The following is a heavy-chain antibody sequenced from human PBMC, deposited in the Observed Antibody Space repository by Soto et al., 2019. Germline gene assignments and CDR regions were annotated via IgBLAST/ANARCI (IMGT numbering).Heavy chain of an antibody. Sequence: GGSLRLSCAASGFTFGSYGMHWVRQAPDKGLERVAVISYDGSNKYYADSVKGRFTISRDNSKNTLYLQMNSLRAEDTAVYYCAKGGEYYDFWSGSTYYYYMDVWGKGTTVTVSS. CDR1: GFTFGSYG. J-gene: IGHJ6*03. D-gene: IGHD3-3*01. V-gene: IGHV3-30*18. CDR2: ISYDGSNK. CDR3: AKGGEYYDFWSGSTYYYYMDV.